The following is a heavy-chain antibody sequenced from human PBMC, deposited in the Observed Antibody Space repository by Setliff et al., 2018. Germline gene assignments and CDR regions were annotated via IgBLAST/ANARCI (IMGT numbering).Heavy chain of an antibody. D-gene: IGHD3-22*01. Sequence: ASVKVSCKASGYTLTNYYMHWVRQAPGQGLEWMGIINPNGGLTRYAQKFQGRVTMTRDTSTRTVYMEVSSLRSDDTAVYYCARDPFRNYDTAPVWFDPWGQGTLVTVSS. CDR2: INPNGGLT. CDR1: GYTLTNYY. CDR3: ARDPFRNYDTAPVWFDP. V-gene: IGHV1-46*01. J-gene: IGHJ5*02.